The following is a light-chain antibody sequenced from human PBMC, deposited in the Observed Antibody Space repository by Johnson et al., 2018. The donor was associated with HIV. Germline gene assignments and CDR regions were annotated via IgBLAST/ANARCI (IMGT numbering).Light chain of an antibody. V-gene: IGLV1-51*01. J-gene: IGLJ1*01. Sequence: QSVLTQPPSVSAAPGQKVTISCSGSRSNIGNNYVSWYQQLPGTAPKLLIYDNNKRPSGIPDRFSGSKSGTSATLGITGLQTGDEADYYCETWDSSLSGVFGTGTKVTVL. CDR2: DNN. CDR1: RSNIGNNY. CDR3: ETWDSSLSGV.